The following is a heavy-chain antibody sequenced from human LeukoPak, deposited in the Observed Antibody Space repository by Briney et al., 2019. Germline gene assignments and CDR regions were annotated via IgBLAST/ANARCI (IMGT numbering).Heavy chain of an antibody. D-gene: IGHD6-6*01. CDR1: GYTFTSYD. CDR3: ARDWPSIEYSSSSAEYFQH. V-gene: IGHV1-69*13. Sequence: SVKVSCKASGYTFTSYDINWVRQATGQGLEWMGGIIPIFGTANYAQKFQGRVTITADESTSTAYMELSSLRSEDTAVYYCARDWPSIEYSSSSAEYFQHWGQGTLVTVSS. J-gene: IGHJ1*01. CDR2: IIPIFGTA.